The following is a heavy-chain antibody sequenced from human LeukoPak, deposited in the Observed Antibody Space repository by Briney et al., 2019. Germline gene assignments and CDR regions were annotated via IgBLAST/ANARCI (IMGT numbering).Heavy chain of an antibody. Sequence: NTSETLSLTCTVSGGSISSYYWSWIRQPPGKGLEWIGYIHYTGSTNYNPSLKSRVTISVDTSKNQFSLQLSSVTATDTAVYFCARHSSSWYPDYWGQGTLVTVSS. CDR2: IHYTGST. D-gene: IGHD6-13*01. V-gene: IGHV4-59*08. J-gene: IGHJ4*02. CDR3: ARHSSSWYPDY. CDR1: GGSISSYY.